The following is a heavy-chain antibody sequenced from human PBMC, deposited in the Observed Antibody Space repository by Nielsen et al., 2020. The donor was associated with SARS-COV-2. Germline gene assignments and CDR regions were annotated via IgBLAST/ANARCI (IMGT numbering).Heavy chain of an antibody. J-gene: IGHJ4*02. CDR2: INTDGSRT. Sequence: GESLKISCAASGFNFNSYWMHWVRRGPGRGLVWVSRINTDGSRTAYADSVKGRFTISRDNARDTVYLQLNSLSADDTAVYYCVRVRDDGHYYDSGPFDYWGQGALVTVSS. CDR3: VRVRDDGHYYDSGPFDY. V-gene: IGHV3-74*01. D-gene: IGHD3-10*01. CDR1: GFNFNSYW.